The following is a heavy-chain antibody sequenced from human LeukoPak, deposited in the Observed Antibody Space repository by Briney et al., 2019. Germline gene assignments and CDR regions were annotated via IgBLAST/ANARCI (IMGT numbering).Heavy chain of an antibody. CDR2: IKQDGSEK. CDR3: ARDFPGWYSFDY. D-gene: IGHD6-19*01. V-gene: IGHV3-7*01. CDR1: GGSISSSNW. J-gene: IGHJ4*02. Sequence: ETLSLTCAVSGGSISSSNWWSWVRPPPGEGLEWVANIKQDGSEKYYVDSVKGRFTISRDNAKNSLYLQMNSLRAEDTAVYYCARDFPGWYSFDYWGQGTLVTVSS.